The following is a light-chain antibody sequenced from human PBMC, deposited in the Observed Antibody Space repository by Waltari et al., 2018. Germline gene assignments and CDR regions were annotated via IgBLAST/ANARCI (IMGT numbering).Light chain of an antibody. CDR2: GAS. CDR3: QQYDNRPPWT. V-gene: IGKV3-15*01. Sequence: EIVMTQSPATLSVSPGGRATLSCRASQGVASNLAWYQQKPGQAPRLVIYGASTRATGIPARFSGFGSGTEFTLTISSLQSEDFAVYYCQQYDNRPPWTFGQGTKVEIK. CDR1: QGVASN. J-gene: IGKJ1*01.